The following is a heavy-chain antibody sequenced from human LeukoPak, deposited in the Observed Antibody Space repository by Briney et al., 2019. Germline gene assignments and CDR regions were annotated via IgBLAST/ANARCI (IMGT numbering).Heavy chain of an antibody. J-gene: IGHJ4*02. D-gene: IGHD4-17*01. CDR3: SHRQNSDYGY. Sequence: SGPTLVNPTQTLTLTCTFSGFALSHSGVAVGWIRQPPGKAPEWLALIYGNDDVRYGPSLQSRLTITKDTSKNQVVLTMTDMDPVDTATYYCSHRQNSDYGYWGQGTLVTVSS. CDR1: GFALSHSGVA. CDR2: IYGNDDV. V-gene: IGHV2-5*01.